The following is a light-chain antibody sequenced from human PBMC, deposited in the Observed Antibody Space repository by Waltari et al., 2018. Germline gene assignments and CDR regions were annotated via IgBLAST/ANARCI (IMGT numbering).Light chain of an antibody. Sequence: QSALTQPSSVSGSPGQSITISCTGSTSDIGDYNYVSWYQQHPGKAPKLVIYDVNNRPAGISNRFSGSKVGNTASLAISGLQAEDEADYYCSSYTSLTNLFVVFGGGTKVTVL. V-gene: IGLV2-14*03. CDR2: DVN. CDR3: SSYTSLTNLFVV. J-gene: IGLJ2*01. CDR1: TSDIGDYNY.